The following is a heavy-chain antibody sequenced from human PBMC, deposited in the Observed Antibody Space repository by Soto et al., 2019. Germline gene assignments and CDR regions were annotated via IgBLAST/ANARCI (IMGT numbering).Heavy chain of an antibody. CDR3: AHRQLVTCFGLVTQTDVWFDS. Sequence: QITLKESGPTLVNPTQTLTLTCTFSGFSLSTSGAAVGWIRQPPGKALEWLALVYWDDDKRYSPSIKNRVTIAKDTSKSQVVLTLTNAEPVDTATYYCAHRQLVTCFGLVTQTDVWFDSWGQGTLVTVPS. D-gene: IGHD3-3*01. CDR2: VYWDDDK. CDR1: GFSLSTSGAA. J-gene: IGHJ5*01. V-gene: IGHV2-5*02.